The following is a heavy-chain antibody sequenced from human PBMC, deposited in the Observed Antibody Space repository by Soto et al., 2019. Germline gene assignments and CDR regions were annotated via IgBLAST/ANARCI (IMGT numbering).Heavy chain of an antibody. Sequence: SETLSLTCTVSGDSTSSYYWSWIRQPPGEGLEWIGYIYYSGSTNYNPSLKSRVTVSVDTSKNQFSLKLSSVTAADTAVYYCARVRDFWSGYYWFDPWGQGTLVTVSS. CDR1: GDSTSSYY. J-gene: IGHJ5*02. CDR3: ARVRDFWSGYYWFDP. CDR2: IYYSGST. V-gene: IGHV4-59*01. D-gene: IGHD3-3*01.